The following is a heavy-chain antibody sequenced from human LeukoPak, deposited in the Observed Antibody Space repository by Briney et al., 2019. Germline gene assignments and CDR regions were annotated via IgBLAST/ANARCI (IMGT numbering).Heavy chain of an antibody. CDR3: ARLSSHGYSSGWYVGY. D-gene: IGHD6-19*01. V-gene: IGHV1-8*01. J-gene: IGHJ4*02. CDR1: GYTFTSYD. Sequence: GASVKVSCKASGYTFTSYDINWVRQATGQGLEWMGWMNPNSGNTGYAQKFQGRVTMTRNTSISTAYMELSRLRSDDTAVYYCARLSSHGYSSGWYVGYWGQGTLVTVSS. CDR2: MNPNSGNT.